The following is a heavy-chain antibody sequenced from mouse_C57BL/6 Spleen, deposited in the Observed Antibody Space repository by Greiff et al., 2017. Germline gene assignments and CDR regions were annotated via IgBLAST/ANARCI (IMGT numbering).Heavy chain of an antibody. CDR3: SRRTVTTVDY. CDR1: GFNIKDYY. V-gene: IGHV14-2*01. CDR2: IDPEDGET. D-gene: IGHD2-2*01. Sequence: VQLQQSGAELVKPGASVKLSCTASGFNIKDYYMHWVKQRTEQGLEWIGRIDPEDGETKYAPQFQGKATITADTSSITAYLQLSSLTSEDTAVYYWSRRTVTTVDYWGQGTTLTGSS. J-gene: IGHJ2*01.